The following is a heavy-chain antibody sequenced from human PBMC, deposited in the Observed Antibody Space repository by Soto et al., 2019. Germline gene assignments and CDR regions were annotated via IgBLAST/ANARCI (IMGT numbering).Heavy chain of an antibody. J-gene: IGHJ4*02. CDR3: VGSLMSRAMESFDY. CDR1: AGSISRYY. D-gene: IGHD5-18*01. V-gene: IGHV4-59*01. Sequence: HVQLQESGPGLVKPSEPLSLTCSVSAGSISRYYWGWVRQSPGEGLEWIAHISYTVDASYNPSLKSRVTLSLDTSKKQIALSLMSVTAADTAVYYCVGSLMSRAMESFDYWGQGTLVTVTS. CDR2: ISYTVDA.